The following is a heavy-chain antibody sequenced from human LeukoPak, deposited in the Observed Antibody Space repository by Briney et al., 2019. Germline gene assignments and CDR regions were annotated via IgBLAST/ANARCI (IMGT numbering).Heavy chain of an antibody. CDR2: ITNSGGAT. Sequence: GGSLRLSCAASGFTFTTYAMTWVRQAPGKGLEWVSTITNSGGATYYADSVKGRFTISRDNSKNTLYLQMNSLRAEDTAVYYCGKVAGKWISDYWGQGTLVTVSS. J-gene: IGHJ4*02. CDR3: GKVAGKWISDY. V-gene: IGHV3-23*01. CDR1: GFTFTTYA. D-gene: IGHD1-14*01.